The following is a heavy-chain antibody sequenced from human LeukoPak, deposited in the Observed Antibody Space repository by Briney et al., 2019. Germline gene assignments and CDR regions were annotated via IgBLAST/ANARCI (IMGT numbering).Heavy chain of an antibody. D-gene: IGHD4-17*01. V-gene: IGHV3-23*01. Sequence: GGSPRLSCAASGFTFSSYAMSWVRQAPGKGLEWVSAISGSGGSTYYADSVKGRFTISRDNSKNTLYLQMNSLRAEDTAVYYCAKDREYGDYEGDFDYWGQGTLVTVSS. CDR3: AKDREYGDYEGDFDY. CDR2: ISGSGGST. CDR1: GFTFSSYA. J-gene: IGHJ4*02.